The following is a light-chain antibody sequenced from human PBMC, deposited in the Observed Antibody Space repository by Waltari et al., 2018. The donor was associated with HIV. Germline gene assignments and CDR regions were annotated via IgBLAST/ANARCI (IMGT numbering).Light chain of an antibody. V-gene: IGLV2-18*02. CDR3: CSFTITSTWM. Sequence: QSALTQPPSVSGSPGQSVTISCTGPSNDVGTFTSVSWFQQSPGTAPNLILYEVLPRPSPFPARFSGSKSGNTASLTISGLRAEDEADYYCCSFTITSTWMFGGGTKVTVL. CDR1: SNDVGTFTS. CDR2: EVL. J-gene: IGLJ3*02.